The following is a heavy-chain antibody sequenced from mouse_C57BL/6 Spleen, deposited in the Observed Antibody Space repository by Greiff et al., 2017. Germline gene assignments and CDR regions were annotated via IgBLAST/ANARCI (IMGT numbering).Heavy chain of an antibody. CDR2: ISDGGSYT. D-gene: IGHD1-2*01. J-gene: IGHJ4*01. Sequence: EVKVVESGGGLVKPGGSLKLSCAASGFTFSSYAMSWVRQTPEKRLEWVATISDGGSYTYYPDNVKGRFTISRDNAKNNLYLQMSHLKSEDTAMYYCAREANRYAMDYWGQGTSVTVSS. V-gene: IGHV5-4*01. CDR1: GFTFSSYA. CDR3: AREANRYAMDY.